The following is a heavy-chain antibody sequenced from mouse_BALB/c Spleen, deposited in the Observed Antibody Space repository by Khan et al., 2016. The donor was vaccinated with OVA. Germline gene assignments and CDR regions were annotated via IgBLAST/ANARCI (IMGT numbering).Heavy chain of an antibody. CDR2: ISSGGDYT. V-gene: IGHV5-6*01. Sequence: EVELVESGGDLVKPGGSLKLSCAASGFTFSSYSMSWVRQTPDKRLEWVASISSGGDYTYYPDSVKGRFTISRDNAKNTLYLQTSDLKTEDTAKYCCADHLTGSVAYWGQGTLVTVSA. CDR1: GFTFSSYS. CDR3: ADHLTGSVAY. D-gene: IGHD4-1*01. J-gene: IGHJ3*01.